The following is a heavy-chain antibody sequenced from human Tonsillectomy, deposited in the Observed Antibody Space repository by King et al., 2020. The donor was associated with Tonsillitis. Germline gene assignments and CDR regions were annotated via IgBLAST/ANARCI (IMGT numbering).Heavy chain of an antibody. V-gene: IGHV3-11*01. J-gene: IGHJ6*02. CDR2: IGISGTTI. Sequence: VQLVESGGGLVKPGGSLRLSCAASGFTFSDYYMSWIRQAPGKGLKWVSNIGISGTTIHYADSVKGRFTISRDNAKNSLFLQMNSLRAEDTAVYYCAREYHRNGMDVWGQGTTAIVSS. CDR3: AREYHRNGMDV. D-gene: IGHD2-2*01. CDR1: GFTFSDYY.